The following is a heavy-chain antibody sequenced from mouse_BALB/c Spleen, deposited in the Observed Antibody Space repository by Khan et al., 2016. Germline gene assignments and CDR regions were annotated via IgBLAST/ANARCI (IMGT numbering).Heavy chain of an antibody. CDR3: TRGESTMIRGFAY. Sequence: LQQPGAELVRPGASVKLSCKASGYTFTSYWINWMKQRPGQGLEWIGNIFPSDSYTNYNQKFKDKATLTVDKSSSTAYMQLSSPTSEDSAIYYCTRGESTMIRGFAYWGQGTLVTVSA. D-gene: IGHD2-4*01. CDR1: GYTFTSYW. CDR2: IFPSDSYT. V-gene: IGHV1-69*02. J-gene: IGHJ3*01.